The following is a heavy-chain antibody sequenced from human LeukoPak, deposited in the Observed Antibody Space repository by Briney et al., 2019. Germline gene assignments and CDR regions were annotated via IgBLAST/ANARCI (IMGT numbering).Heavy chain of an antibody. J-gene: IGHJ6*02. D-gene: IGHD6-13*01. CDR1: GFTFSNAW. CDR2: IKSKTDGGTT. CDR3: TTVKSASYSSSWYVRDYYYYGMDV. V-gene: IGHV3-15*01. Sequence: GGSLRLSCAASGFTFSNAWMSWVRQAPGKGLEGVGRIKSKTDGGTTDYAARVKGRFTISRDDSKNTLYLQMNSLKTEDTAVYYCTTVKSASYSSSWYVRDYYYYGMDVWGQGTTVTVSS.